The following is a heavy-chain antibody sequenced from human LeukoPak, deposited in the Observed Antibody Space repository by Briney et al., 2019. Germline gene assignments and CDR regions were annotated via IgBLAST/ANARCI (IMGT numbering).Heavy chain of an antibody. Sequence: SGTLSLTCTVSGGSISSSSYYWGWIPQPPGKGLEWIGSIYYSGSTYYNPSLKSRVTISVDTSKNKFSLKLNSVTAADTAVYYCARPAYRGSYYDAFDIWGQGTMVTVSS. CDR2: IYYSGST. CDR1: GGSISSSSYY. D-gene: IGHD1-26*01. V-gene: IGHV4-39*01. CDR3: ARPAYRGSYYDAFDI. J-gene: IGHJ3*02.